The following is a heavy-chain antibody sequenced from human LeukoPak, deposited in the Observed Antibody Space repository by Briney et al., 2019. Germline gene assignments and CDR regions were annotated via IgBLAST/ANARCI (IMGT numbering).Heavy chain of an antibody. Sequence: SETLSLTCTVSGGSISSGDYYWSWIRQPPGKGLEWVGYIYYSGSTYYNPSLKSRVTISVDTSKNQFSLKLSSVTAADTAVYYCARQVRAAAGPFDYWGQGTLVTVSS. CDR1: GGSISSGDYY. CDR3: ARQVRAAAGPFDY. CDR2: IYYSGST. J-gene: IGHJ4*02. V-gene: IGHV4-30-4*08. D-gene: IGHD6-13*01.